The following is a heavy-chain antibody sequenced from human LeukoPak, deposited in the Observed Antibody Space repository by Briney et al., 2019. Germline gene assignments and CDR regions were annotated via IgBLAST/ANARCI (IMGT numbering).Heavy chain of an antibody. J-gene: IGHJ4*02. CDR3: ARGNTQLYYFDY. Sequence: PGGSLRLSCAASGFTFSSYGMHWVRQAPGKGLEWVAVIWYDGGNKYYADSVKGRFTISRDNSKNTLYLQMNSLRAEDTAVYYCARGNTQLYYFDYWGQGTLVTVSS. D-gene: IGHD5-18*01. CDR1: GFTFSSYG. V-gene: IGHV3-33*01. CDR2: IWYDGGNK.